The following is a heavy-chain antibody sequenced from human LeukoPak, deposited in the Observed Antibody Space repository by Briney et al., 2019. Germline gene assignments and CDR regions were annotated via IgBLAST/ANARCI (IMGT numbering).Heavy chain of an antibody. V-gene: IGHV4-4*07. CDR1: GGSIRSY. CDR3: ARGGYSGKDYNN. Sequence: SETLSLTCTVSGGSIRSYWSWIRQPAGKGLEWIGRIYGSGSTDYNPSLKSRVTMSIDTSKNQFSLNLISVTAADTAVYYCARGGYSGKDYNNWGQGTLVTVSS. J-gene: IGHJ4*02. D-gene: IGHD5-12*01. CDR2: IYGSGST.